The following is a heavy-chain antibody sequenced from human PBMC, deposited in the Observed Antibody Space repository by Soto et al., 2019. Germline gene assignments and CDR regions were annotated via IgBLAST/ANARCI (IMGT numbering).Heavy chain of an antibody. CDR2: ISYDGSNE. J-gene: IGHJ4*02. CDR1: GFTFSSYG. V-gene: IGHV3-30*18. CDR3: AEDAGGSSYFVY. Sequence: QVQLVESGGGVVQPGRSLRLSCAASGFTFSSYGMHWVRQAPGKGLEWVAVISYDGSNEYYADSVKGRFTISRDNSKNTLYLQMNGLRAEERAVYYVAEDAGGSSYFVYWGQGTLVTVCS. D-gene: IGHD1-26*01.